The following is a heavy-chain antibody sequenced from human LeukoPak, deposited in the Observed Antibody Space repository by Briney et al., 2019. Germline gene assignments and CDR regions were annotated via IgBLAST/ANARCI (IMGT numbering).Heavy chain of an antibody. Sequence: GTSLRLSCAVSGFTMKNFGMHWVRQAPGKGREWVAVIWYDGSQRHYIGSVKGRFAISRENSMNTLSLEMNGLRVEDTAVYYCVRGADMNYNFENSFYFDSWGEGALVIVSS. CDR1: GFTMKNFG. CDR3: VRGADMNYNFENSFYFDS. V-gene: IGHV3-33*01. CDR2: IWYDGSQR. D-gene: IGHD3-3*01. J-gene: IGHJ4*02.